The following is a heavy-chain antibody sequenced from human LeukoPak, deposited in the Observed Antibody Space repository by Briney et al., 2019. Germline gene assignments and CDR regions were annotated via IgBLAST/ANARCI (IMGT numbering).Heavy chain of an antibody. CDR2: ISSSSKI. Sequence: GGSLRLSCAASGFTFSSYAMAWVRQTPGKGLEWLSYISSSSKINYADSVKGRFTISRDNAKNSLYLQMNSLRDEDTAVYYCAGGVLGTFDYWGQGTLVTVSS. CDR3: AGGVLGTFDY. V-gene: IGHV3-48*02. D-gene: IGHD3-16*01. J-gene: IGHJ4*02. CDR1: GFTFSSYA.